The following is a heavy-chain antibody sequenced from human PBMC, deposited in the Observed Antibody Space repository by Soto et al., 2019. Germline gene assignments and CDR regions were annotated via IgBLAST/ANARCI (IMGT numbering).Heavy chain of an antibody. Sequence: PSETLSLTCTVSGGSVSSGSYYWSWIRQPPWKGLEWIGYIYYSGSTNYNPSLKSRVTISVDTSKKQFSLKLSAVTAADTAVYYCARDLGGSTYYYDSSGYYPTGYCGQGTLVTVSS. CDR3: ARDLGGSTYYYDSSGYYPTGY. CDR2: IYYSGST. CDR1: GGSVSSGSYY. J-gene: IGHJ4*02. V-gene: IGHV4-61*01. D-gene: IGHD3-22*01.